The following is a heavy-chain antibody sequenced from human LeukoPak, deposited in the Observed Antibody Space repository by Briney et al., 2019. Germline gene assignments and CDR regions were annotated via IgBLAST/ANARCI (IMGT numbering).Heavy chain of an antibody. J-gene: IGHJ3*02. CDR3: ARHPLMGWNDPGADAFDI. CDR2: IYYSGST. Sequence: SETLSLTCTVSGGSISSSSYYWGWIRQPPGKGLEWIGSIYYSGSTYYNPSLKSRVTISVDTSKNQFSLKLSSVTAADTAVYYCARHPLMGWNDPGADAFDIWGQGTMVTVSS. D-gene: IGHD1-1*01. V-gene: IGHV4-39*01. CDR1: GGSISSSSYY.